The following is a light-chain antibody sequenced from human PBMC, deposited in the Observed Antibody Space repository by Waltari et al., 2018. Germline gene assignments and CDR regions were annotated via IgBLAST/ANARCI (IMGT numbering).Light chain of an antibody. CDR1: RSTIGNNY. Sequence: QSVLTQPPSVSAAPGPRVTISCPGGRSTIGNNYVSLYRQFPGTAPKLLIYENSERPSGIPGRFSGSKSGTSATLDITGLQAGDEADYYCGTWDSSLSGAVFGGGTHLTVL. CDR3: GTWDSSLSGAV. V-gene: IGLV1-51*02. CDR2: ENS. J-gene: IGLJ7*01.